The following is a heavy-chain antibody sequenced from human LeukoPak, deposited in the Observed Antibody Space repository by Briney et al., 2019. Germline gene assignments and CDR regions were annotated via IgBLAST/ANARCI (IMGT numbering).Heavy chain of an antibody. D-gene: IGHD3-16*01. CDR1: GGSISSGGYY. V-gene: IGHV4-31*03. CDR3: ARSTLRGSDY. CDR2: IYYSGST. J-gene: IGHJ4*02. Sequence: SETLSLTCTVSGGSISSGGYYWSWIRQRPGKGLEWIGYIYYSGSTYYNPSLKSRVTISVDTSKNQFSLKLSSVTAADTAVYYCARSTLRGSDYWGQGTLVTVSS.